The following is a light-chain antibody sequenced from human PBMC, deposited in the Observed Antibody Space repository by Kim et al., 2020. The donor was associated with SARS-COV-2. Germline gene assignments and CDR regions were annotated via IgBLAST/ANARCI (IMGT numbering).Light chain of an antibody. CDR1: SLRSSY. J-gene: IGLJ1*01. CDR3: NSRDISRNHYV. CDR2: GKD. Sequence: AVGQAVKITCQEDSLRSSYASWYQQKPTQAPMLVFYGKDNRPSGIPDRFSGSGSGNTAYLTITGAQAEDEADYYCNSRDISRNHYVFGPGTKVTVL. V-gene: IGLV3-19*01.